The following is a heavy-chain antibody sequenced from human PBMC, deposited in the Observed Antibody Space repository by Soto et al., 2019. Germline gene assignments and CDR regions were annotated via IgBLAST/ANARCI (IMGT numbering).Heavy chain of an antibody. V-gene: IGHV3-23*01. CDR1: EFTFSRHA. CDR3: VKDWSGDKCPCLDV. CDR2: ITDSGGST. Sequence: EVQLLESGGGLVQPGGSLRLSRAASEFTFSRHAMTWVRQAPGKGLEWVSSITDSGGSTYYADSVKGRLTISRDNSENTVHLQMNGLRVEDTAIYYCVKDWSGDKCPCLDVWGQGTTVTVSS. J-gene: IGHJ6*02. D-gene: IGHD3-3*01.